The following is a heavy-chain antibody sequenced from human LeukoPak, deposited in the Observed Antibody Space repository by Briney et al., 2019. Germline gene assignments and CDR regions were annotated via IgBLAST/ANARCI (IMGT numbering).Heavy chain of an antibody. CDR3: ARQSYSRGWYGDY. J-gene: IGHJ4*02. V-gene: IGHV4-39*01. CDR1: GGPISSSSYY. Sequence: SETLSLTCTVSGGPISSSSYYWGWIRQPPGQGLEWIGSIYYSGSTYYNPSLKSRVTISVDTSKNQFSLKLSSVTAADTAVYYCARQSYSRGWYGDYWGQGTLVTVSS. CDR2: IYYSGST. D-gene: IGHD6-19*01.